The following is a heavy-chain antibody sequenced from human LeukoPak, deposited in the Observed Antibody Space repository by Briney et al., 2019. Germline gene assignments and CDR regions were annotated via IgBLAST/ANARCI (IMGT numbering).Heavy chain of an antibody. CDR2: ISGYNADT. Sequence: ASVKVSCKASGYILTNYGITWVRQAPGQGLEWMGWISGYNADTDSAENVQGRLTMTTDTSTNTAYMELRSLRSDDTAVYYCARSSSVTIPGYYFDYWGQGTLVTVSS. CDR3: ARSSSVTIPGYYFDY. V-gene: IGHV1-18*01. D-gene: IGHD2-21*01. J-gene: IGHJ4*02. CDR1: GYILTNYG.